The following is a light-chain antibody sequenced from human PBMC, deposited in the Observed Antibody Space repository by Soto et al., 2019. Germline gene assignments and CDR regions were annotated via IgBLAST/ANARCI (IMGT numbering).Light chain of an antibody. V-gene: IGKV3-20*01. J-gene: IGKJ1*01. CDR3: QQYGSLSWT. Sequence: EIVLTQSPGTLSLSPGERGPLSCRASKSVSSNYLAWYQQKPGQAPRLLIHGASTRATGVPDRFSGSGSGTDFTLTISRLEPEDFAVYHCQQYGSLSWTFGQGTKVDIK. CDR1: KSVSSNY. CDR2: GAS.